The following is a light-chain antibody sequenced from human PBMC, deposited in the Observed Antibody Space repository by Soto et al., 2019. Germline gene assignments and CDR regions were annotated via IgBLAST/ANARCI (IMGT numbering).Light chain of an antibody. CDR1: QTISSW. CDR3: QQYSYYST. CDR2: KAS. V-gene: IGKV1-5*03. Sequence: DIQMTQSPSTLSASVGDRVTITCRASQTISSWLAWYQQKPGKAPKLLIYKASTLESGVPSRFSGSGSGTDCTLTVTSLQPEDFATYDCQQYSYYSTFGQGTKVEIK. J-gene: IGKJ1*01.